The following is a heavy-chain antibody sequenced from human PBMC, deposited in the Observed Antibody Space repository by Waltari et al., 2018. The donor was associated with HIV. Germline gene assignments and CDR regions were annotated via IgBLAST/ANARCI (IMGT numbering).Heavy chain of an antibody. V-gene: IGHV4-38-2*01. D-gene: IGHD3-3*01. CDR3: ARAGVVPALFDL. Sequence: QVQLQESGPGLVKPSVTLSLTCVVSGYSINTDHYWGWIRQPPGKGLEWIGSAFHSGGTFHNASLKSRVTISVDRSKNQFSLKVSFVTAADTAVYYCARAGVVPALFDLWGRGTLVTVSS. CDR2: AFHSGGT. CDR1: GYSINTDHY. J-gene: IGHJ2*01.